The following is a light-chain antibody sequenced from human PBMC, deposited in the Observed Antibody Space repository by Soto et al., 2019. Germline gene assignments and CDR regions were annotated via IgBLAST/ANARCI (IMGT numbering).Light chain of an antibody. Sequence: DIQLTQSPSFLSASVGDRVTITCRASQGISSYLAWYQQKPGKAPKLLIYAASTLQSGVPSRFSGSGSGTEFTLTISSLQPEDFATYYCQQLNSYPPAYTFGQETKLEIK. V-gene: IGKV1-9*01. CDR3: QQLNSYPPAYT. CDR2: AAS. J-gene: IGKJ2*01. CDR1: QGISSY.